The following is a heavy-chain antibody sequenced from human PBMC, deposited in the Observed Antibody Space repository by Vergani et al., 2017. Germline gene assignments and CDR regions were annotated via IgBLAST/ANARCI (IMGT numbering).Heavy chain of an antibody. CDR3: ARQARVVPAAANRWFDP. D-gene: IGHD2-2*01. Sequence: EVQLVQSGAEVKTPGESLKISCKGSGYSFTSYWIGWVRQMPGKGLEWMGIIYPGDSDTRYSPSFQGQVTISADKSISTAYLQWSSLKASDTAMYYCARQARVVPAAANRWFDPWGQGTLVTVSS. J-gene: IGHJ5*02. CDR2: IYPGDSDT. V-gene: IGHV5-51*01. CDR1: GYSFTSYW.